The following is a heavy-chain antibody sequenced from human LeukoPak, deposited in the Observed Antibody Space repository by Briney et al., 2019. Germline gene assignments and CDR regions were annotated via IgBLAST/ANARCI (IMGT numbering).Heavy chain of an antibody. D-gene: IGHD1-1*01. CDR3: ARERKYDSNFDY. CDR2: TNSDGSST. Sequence: SGGSLGLSCAASGFTFSSYWMYWVRQAPGKGLVWVSRTNSDGSSTSYADSVKGRFTISRDNAKNTLYLQMNSLRAEDTAVYYCARERKYDSNFDYWDQGTLVTVSS. CDR1: GFTFSSYW. J-gene: IGHJ4*02. V-gene: IGHV3-74*01.